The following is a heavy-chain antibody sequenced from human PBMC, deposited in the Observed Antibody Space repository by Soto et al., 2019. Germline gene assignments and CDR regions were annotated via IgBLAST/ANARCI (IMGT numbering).Heavy chain of an antibody. J-gene: IGHJ6*02. D-gene: IGHD2-8*01. V-gene: IGHV3-23*01. CDR3: TKSRRGILMVYGFGGMDV. CDR2: ISGSGDGT. CDR1: GFTVNSHA. Sequence: EVQLLESGGGVVQRGGSLRLSCAASGFTVNSHAMSWVRQAPGKGLEWVASISGSGDGTYYGDSVKGRFTISRDSSSSTLYLQMNNLRGKDTAVYFCTKSRRGILMVYGFGGMDVWGQGTTVTVSS.